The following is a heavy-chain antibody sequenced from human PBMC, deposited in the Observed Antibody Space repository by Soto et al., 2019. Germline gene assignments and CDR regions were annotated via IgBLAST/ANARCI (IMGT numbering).Heavy chain of an antibody. CDR2: SRNKPKKYTT. J-gene: IGHJ3*02. CDR1: GFSFSDHY. CDR3: ARISAETSNAFDI. V-gene: IGHV3-72*01. Sequence: GGSLRLSCAASGFSFSDHYMDWGRQAPWKGLEWVGRSRNKPKKYTTEYATSVKGRFTISRDDSKNSLYLQMNSLKNEDTAVYYCARISAETSNAFDIWAQGTMVTVSS.